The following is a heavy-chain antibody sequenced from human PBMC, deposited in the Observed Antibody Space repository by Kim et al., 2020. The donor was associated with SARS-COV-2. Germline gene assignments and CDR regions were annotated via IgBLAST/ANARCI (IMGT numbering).Heavy chain of an antibody. CDR3: ARDSDWNDAGVRAQPLDY. CDR1: GGTFSSYA. J-gene: IGHJ4*02. CDR2: IIPIFGTA. V-gene: IGHV1-69*13. Sequence: SVKVSCKASGGTFSSYAISWVRQAPGQGLEWMGGIIPIFGTANYAQKFQGRVTITADESTSTAYMELSSLRSEDTAVYYCARDSDWNDAGVRAQPLDYWGQGTLVTVSS. D-gene: IGHD1-1*01.